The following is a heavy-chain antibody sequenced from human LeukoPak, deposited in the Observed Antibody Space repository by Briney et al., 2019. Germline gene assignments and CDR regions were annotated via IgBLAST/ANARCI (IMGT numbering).Heavy chain of an antibody. CDR2: FNPNSGGT. CDR3: ASVGFDDAFDI. CDR1: GYTFTGYY. Sequence: GASVKVSCKASGYTFTGYYMHWVRQAPGQGLEWMGWFNPNSGGTNYAQKHQGRVTMTRDTSISTAYMQLSRLRSDDTAVYYCASVGFDDAFDIGGQGTMVTVSS. D-gene: IGHD3-10*01. J-gene: IGHJ3*02. V-gene: IGHV1-2*02.